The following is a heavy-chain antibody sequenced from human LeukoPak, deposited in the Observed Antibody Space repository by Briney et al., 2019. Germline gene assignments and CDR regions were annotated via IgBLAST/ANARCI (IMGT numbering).Heavy chain of an antibody. CDR1: GFTFDDYA. CDR2: ISWNSGSI. J-gene: IGHJ3*02. V-gene: IGHV3-9*01. CDR3: AKVTHYYDSSGYYYHRAFDI. Sequence: RSLRLSXXXSGFTFDDYAMHWVRQAPGKGLEWVSGISWNSGSIGYADSVKGRFTISRDNAKNSLYLQMNSLRAEDTALYYCAKVTHYYDSSGYYYHRAFDIWGQGTMVTVSS. D-gene: IGHD3-22*01.